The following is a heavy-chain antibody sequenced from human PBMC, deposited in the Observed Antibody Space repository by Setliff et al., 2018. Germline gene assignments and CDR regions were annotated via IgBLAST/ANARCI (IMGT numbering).Heavy chain of an antibody. Sequence: RLSDTLSLTCSVSGGSISSSIYYWGWIRQPPGKGLEWIGSIYYSGSTYYSPSLKRRVTISVDTSKNQFSLKLSSVTAADTAVYYCATRTYYDSNGYYYAIAGPFDIWGQGTMVTVSS. D-gene: IGHD3-22*01. CDR3: ATRTYYDSNGYYYAIAGPFDI. CDR2: IYYSGST. CDR1: GGSISSSIYY. J-gene: IGHJ3*02. V-gene: IGHV4-39*01.